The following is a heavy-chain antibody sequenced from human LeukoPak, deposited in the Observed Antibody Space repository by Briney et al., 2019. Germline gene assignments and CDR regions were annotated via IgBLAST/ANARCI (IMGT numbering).Heavy chain of an antibody. J-gene: IGHJ4*01. CDR1: GFTFNTQS. CDR3: ARGLGWITPGAPYFDL. V-gene: IGHV3-21*01. CDR2: ISSSGGHI. D-gene: IGHD5-12*01. Sequence: GGSLRLSCAASGFTFNTQSMNWVRQAPGKGLEWLSAISSSGGHIYYAGSVQGRFTISRDDAKESVYLQLNSLRAEDTAVYYCARGLGWITPGAPYFDLWGHGTLVAVSS.